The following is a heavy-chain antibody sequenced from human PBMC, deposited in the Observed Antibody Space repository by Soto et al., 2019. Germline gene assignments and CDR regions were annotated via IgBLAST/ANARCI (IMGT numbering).Heavy chain of an antibody. D-gene: IGHD5-12*01. Sequence: GGSLRLSCAASGFTFSHHLMHWVRQAPGKGLVWVARINSDGSGTNYADSVKGRFTISRDNTKNTLYVQMSSLTTEDTAVYYCARGDISSDYLNPPYDMDVWGQGTTVTVSS. CDR2: INSDGSGT. CDR3: ARGDISSDYLNPPYDMDV. V-gene: IGHV3-74*01. CDR1: GFTFSHHL. J-gene: IGHJ6*02.